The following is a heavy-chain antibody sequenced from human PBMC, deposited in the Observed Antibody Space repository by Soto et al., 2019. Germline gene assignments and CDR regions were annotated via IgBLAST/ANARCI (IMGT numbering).Heavy chain of an antibody. CDR2: IRNKRQGETS. V-gene: IGHV3-49*03. CDR3: SRWDEPIPICPPPSY. CDR1: GFTFGEYA. D-gene: IGHD2-2*02. J-gene: IGHJ4*02. Sequence: QLGGSLRLSCAGSGFTFGEYAISWFRQAPGKGLEWVGFIRNKRQGETSEYGASVKGRFTISRDDFNGIAYLQMNSLKIDDTAVYYCSRWDEPIPICPPPSYWGLGTLVTVSS.